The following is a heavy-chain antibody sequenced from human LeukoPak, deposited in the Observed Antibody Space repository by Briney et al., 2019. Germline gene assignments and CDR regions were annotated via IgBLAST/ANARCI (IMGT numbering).Heavy chain of an antibody. CDR3: ATHQQEYSYGLAYNWFDP. J-gene: IGHJ5*02. V-gene: IGHV4-59*01. D-gene: IGHD5-18*01. CDR2: IYYSGST. CDR1: GGSISSYY. Sequence: SETLSLTCTVSGGSISSYYWSWIRQPPGKGLEWMGYIYYSGSTNYNPSLKSRVTISVDTSKNQFSLKLSSVTAADTAVYYCATHQQEYSYGLAYNWFDPWGQGTLVTVSS.